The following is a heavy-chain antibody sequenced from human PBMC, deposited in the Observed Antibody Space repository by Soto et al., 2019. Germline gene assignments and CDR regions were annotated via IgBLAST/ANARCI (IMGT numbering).Heavy chain of an antibody. J-gene: IGHJ6*02. CDR1: GFTFSSYG. CDR3: AKSRITIFGVVISQEHYYGMDV. Sequence: GGSLRLSCAASGFTFSSYGMHWVRQAPGKGLEWVAVISYDGSNKYYADSVKGRFTISRDNSKNTLYLQMNSLRAEDTAVYYCAKSRITIFGVVISQEHYYGMDVWGQGTTVTVSS. V-gene: IGHV3-30*18. CDR2: ISYDGSNK. D-gene: IGHD3-3*01.